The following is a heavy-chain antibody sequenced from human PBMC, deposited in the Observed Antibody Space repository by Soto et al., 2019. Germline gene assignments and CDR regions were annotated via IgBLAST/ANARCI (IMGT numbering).Heavy chain of an antibody. D-gene: IGHD2-21*02. CDR2: MSASGRST. Sequence: EVQLLESGGGLVQPGGSLRLSCAASGFTFSSYAMSWVRQAPGKGLEWVSAMSASGRSTFHADSVKGRFTISRDNSHNTLYLQMNSLRAEDTALYYCAKNPIRYCNSDCYSAIRYFDSRGQGTLVTVSS. V-gene: IGHV3-23*01. CDR3: AKNPIRYCNSDCYSAIRYFDS. CDR1: GFTFSSYA. J-gene: IGHJ4*02.